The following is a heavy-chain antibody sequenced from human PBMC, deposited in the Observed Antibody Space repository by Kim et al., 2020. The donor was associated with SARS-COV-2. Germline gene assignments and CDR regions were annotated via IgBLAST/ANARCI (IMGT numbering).Heavy chain of an antibody. J-gene: IGHJ4*02. Sequence: SGSTYSNPALKSRVTISVDTSKNQFSLKLSSVTAADTAVYYCARQLALDYWGQGTLVTVSS. CDR3: ARQLALDY. V-gene: IGHV4-39*01. CDR2: SGST. D-gene: IGHD6-6*01.